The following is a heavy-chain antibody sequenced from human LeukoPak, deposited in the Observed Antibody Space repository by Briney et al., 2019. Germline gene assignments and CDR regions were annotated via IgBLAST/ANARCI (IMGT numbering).Heavy chain of an antibody. CDR2: INPNSGGT. CDR3: ARDAVTTGFYFVSDYFDY. Sequence: ASVKVSCKASGYTFTGYYMHWVRQAPGQGLEWMGWINPNSGGTNYAQKFQGRVTMTRDTSISTAYMELSRLRSDDTAVYYCARDAVTTGFYFVSDYFDYWGQGTLVTVSS. V-gene: IGHV1-2*02. J-gene: IGHJ4*02. CDR1: GYTFTGYY. D-gene: IGHD4-17*01.